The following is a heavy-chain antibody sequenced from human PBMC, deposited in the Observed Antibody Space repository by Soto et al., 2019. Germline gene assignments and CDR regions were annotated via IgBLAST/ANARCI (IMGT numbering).Heavy chain of an antibody. V-gene: IGHV3-15*01. CDR3: TTDPIRDY. CDR1: ESTLINGW. J-gene: IGHJ4*02. CDR2: VKRQIDDATT. Sequence: SLSCAPSESTLINGWMSWVRQAPGKWREWVGRVKRQIDDATTDDAAPLKGRFTISRDDSKNSVYLQMNSLRTEDTAVYYCTTDPIRDYWGLGTLVTVSS.